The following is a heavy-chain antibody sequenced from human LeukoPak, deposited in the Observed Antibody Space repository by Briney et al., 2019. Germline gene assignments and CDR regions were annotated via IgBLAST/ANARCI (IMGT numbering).Heavy chain of an antibody. Sequence: SETLSLTCAVSGGSINSTNWWSWVRQPPGKGLGWIGEMYQSGNTRYNPSLKSRVTISADKSKNQFSLKVSSVTAADTAVYYCASGDTNNWYAVFDYWGQGTLVTVSS. D-gene: IGHD6-13*01. V-gene: IGHV4-4*02. J-gene: IGHJ4*02. CDR3: ASGDTNNWYAVFDY. CDR1: GGSINSTNW. CDR2: MYQSGNT.